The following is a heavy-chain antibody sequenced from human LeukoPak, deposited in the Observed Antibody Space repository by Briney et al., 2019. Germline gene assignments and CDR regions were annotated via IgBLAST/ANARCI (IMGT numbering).Heavy chain of an antibody. CDR2: ISPYNGNT. CDR1: GGTFSSYA. Sequence: ASVKVSCKASGGTFSSYAISWVRQAPGQGLEWMGWISPYNGNTNYAQKLQGRVTMTTDTSTSTAYMELRSLRSDDSAVYYCARVPLWFDSSGYYPFYYFDYWGQGTLVTVSS. J-gene: IGHJ4*02. CDR3: ARVPLWFDSSGYYPFYYFDY. D-gene: IGHD3-22*01. V-gene: IGHV1-18*01.